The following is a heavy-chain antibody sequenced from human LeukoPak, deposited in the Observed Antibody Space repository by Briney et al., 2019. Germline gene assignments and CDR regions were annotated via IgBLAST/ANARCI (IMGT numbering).Heavy chain of an antibody. D-gene: IGHD2-15*01. CDR2: ISAYNGNK. CDR3: ARDRYCSGGSCHRNYYYYMDV. Sequence: ASVKVSCKASGYTFTSYGISWVRQAPGQGLEWMGWISAYNGNKNYAQKLQGRVTMTTDTSTSTAYMQLRSLRSDDTAVYYCARDRYCSGGSCHRNYYYYMDVWGKGTTVTISS. CDR1: GYTFTSYG. V-gene: IGHV1-18*01. J-gene: IGHJ6*03.